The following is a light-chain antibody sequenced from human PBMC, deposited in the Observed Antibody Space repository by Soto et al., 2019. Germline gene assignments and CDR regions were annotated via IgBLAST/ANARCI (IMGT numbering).Light chain of an antibody. CDR3: DSYTSSRAYV. V-gene: IGLV2-14*03. Sequence: ALTQPSSVSGSPGQSITISFTGTSSDVGGYNYVSWYKQQAGKAPKLIIHDVSCRPSGVSTRFSGSKSGSTASLTISGLQAEDGADDYCDSYTSSRAYVFGIGTKVTVL. CDR2: DVS. J-gene: IGLJ1*01. CDR1: SSDVGGYNY.